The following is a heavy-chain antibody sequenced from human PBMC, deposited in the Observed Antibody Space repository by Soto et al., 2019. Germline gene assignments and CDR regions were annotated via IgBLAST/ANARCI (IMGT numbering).Heavy chain of an antibody. Sequence: QGQLVQSGPEVKKPGASVKVSCKASGYTFSRYGISWVRQAPGQGLEWMGWISGYNGDTIYAQKVQGRVTMTIDTSTYTAYMELRSLTSDDMAIYYCAKNGQPPYYYYGMDVWGQGTTVTVSS. J-gene: IGHJ6*02. CDR1: GYTFSRYG. D-gene: IGHD2-8*01. CDR2: ISGYNGDT. CDR3: AKNGQPPYYYYGMDV. V-gene: IGHV1-18*03.